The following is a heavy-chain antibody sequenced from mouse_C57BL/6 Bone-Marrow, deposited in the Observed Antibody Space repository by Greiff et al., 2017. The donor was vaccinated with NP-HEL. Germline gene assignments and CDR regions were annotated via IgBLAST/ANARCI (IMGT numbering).Heavy chain of an antibody. CDR2: ISSGGDYI. D-gene: IGHD2-5*01. V-gene: IGHV5-9-1*02. CDR1: GFTFSSYA. CDR3: TRDRPYYSNYVRYAMDY. Sequence: EVQLVESGEGLVKPGGSLKLSCAASGFTFSSYAMSWVRQTPEKRLEWVAYISSGGDYIYYADTVKGRFTISRDNARNTLYLQMSSLKSEDTAMYYCTRDRPYYSNYVRYAMDYWGQGTSVTVSS. J-gene: IGHJ4*01.